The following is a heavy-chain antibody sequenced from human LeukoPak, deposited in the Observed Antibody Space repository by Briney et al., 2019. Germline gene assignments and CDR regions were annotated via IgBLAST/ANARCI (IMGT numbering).Heavy chain of an antibody. D-gene: IGHD1-26*01. J-gene: IGHJ4*02. CDR1: AFTFSDYS. CDR3: ARDRLTSGSYFFDY. CDR2: ISGRSSTI. V-gene: IGHV3-48*01. Sequence: PGGSLRLSCAASAFTFSDYSMDWVRQAPGKGLEWISYISGRSSTIYYADSVRGRFTISRDNAKNSMYLQMNSLRAEDTAVYYCARDRLTSGSYFFDYWGQGPLVTVSS.